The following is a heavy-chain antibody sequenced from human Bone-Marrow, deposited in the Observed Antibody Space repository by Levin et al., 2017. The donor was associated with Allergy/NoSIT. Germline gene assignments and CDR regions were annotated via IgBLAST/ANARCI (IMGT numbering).Heavy chain of an antibody. CDR1: GFTFSSYA. J-gene: IGHJ4*02. CDR2: ISGSGGST. CDR3: PGYYYDSSGQLGHY. Sequence: GGSLRLSCAASGFTFSSYAMSWVRQAPGKGLEWVSAISGSGGSTYYADSVKGRFTISRDNSKNTLYLQMNSLRAEDTAVYYCPGYYYDSSGQLGHYWGQGTLVTVSS. V-gene: IGHV3-23*01. D-gene: IGHD3-22*01.